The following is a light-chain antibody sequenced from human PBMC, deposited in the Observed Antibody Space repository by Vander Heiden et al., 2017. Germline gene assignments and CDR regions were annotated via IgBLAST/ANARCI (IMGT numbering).Light chain of an antibody. V-gene: IGLV2-23*02. CDR2: EVD. J-gene: IGLJ3*02. CDR1: STDVGTYNH. CDR3: SSYAGYRTLV. Sequence: QSALAQLAPVSASPGQSITLISIGTSTDVGTYNHVSWYQQHPGKAPNLMIYEVDKRPSGVSNRFSGSKSGNTASLTISGLQAEDEADYFCSSYAGYRTLVFGGGTKLTVL.